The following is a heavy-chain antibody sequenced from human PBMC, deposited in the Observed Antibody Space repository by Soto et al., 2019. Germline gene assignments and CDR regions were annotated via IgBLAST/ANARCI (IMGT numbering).Heavy chain of an antibody. CDR2: ISSSSSTI. J-gene: IGHJ6*02. CDR1: GFTFSSYS. V-gene: IGHV3-48*04. D-gene: IGHD1-26*01. CDR3: ARDVFGWELLISPYYYYGMDV. Sequence: GGSLRLSCAASGFTFSSYSMNWVRQAPGKGLEWVSYISSSSSTIYYADSVKGRFTISRDNAKNSLYLQMNSLRAEDTAVYYCARDVFGWELLISPYYYYGMDVWGQGTTVTVSS.